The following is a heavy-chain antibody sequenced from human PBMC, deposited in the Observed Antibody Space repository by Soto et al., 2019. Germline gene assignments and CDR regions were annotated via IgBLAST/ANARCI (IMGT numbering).Heavy chain of an antibody. D-gene: IGHD3-10*01. CDR1: GFIVSGNY. CDR2: MYDDTT. Sequence: EVQLVQSGGGLVQPGGSLRLSCAASGFIVSGNYMSWVRQTPGKGLECVSVMYDDTTYYADSVKGRFTISRDSSKNSLFLQMNSLRVEDTAVYYCARESNRIRGVRSDYWGQGTLVTVSS. CDR3: ARESNRIRGVRSDY. J-gene: IGHJ4*02. V-gene: IGHV3-66*01.